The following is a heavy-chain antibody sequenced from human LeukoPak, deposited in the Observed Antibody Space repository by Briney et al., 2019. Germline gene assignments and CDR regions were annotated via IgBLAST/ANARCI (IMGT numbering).Heavy chain of an antibody. Sequence: GGSLRLSCAASGFIFSTFTMHWVRQAPGKGLEWVSSISAYSTSIYYVDSVKGRFTISRDNANKSLFLQMNSLRAEDTAMYYCAREFGYQLPDFDFWGQGTLVTVSS. CDR2: ISAYSTSI. D-gene: IGHD2-2*01. V-gene: IGHV3-21*01. CDR3: AREFGYQLPDFDF. J-gene: IGHJ4*02. CDR1: GFIFSTFT.